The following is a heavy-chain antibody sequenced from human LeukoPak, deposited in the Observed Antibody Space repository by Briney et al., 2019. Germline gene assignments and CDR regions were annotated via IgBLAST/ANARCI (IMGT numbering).Heavy chain of an antibody. V-gene: IGHV4-31*03. D-gene: IGHD5-24*01. CDR1: GGSISSGGYY. J-gene: IGHJ5*02. CDR3: ARTENYIPEDCFDP. Sequence: PSQTLSLTCTVSGGSISSGGYYWSWIRQHPGKGLEWIGYIYYSGNSYYNPSLKSRVTLSVETSKNQFSLKLSSVTAADTAVYYCARTENYIPEDCFDPWGQGTLVTVSS. CDR2: IYYSGNS.